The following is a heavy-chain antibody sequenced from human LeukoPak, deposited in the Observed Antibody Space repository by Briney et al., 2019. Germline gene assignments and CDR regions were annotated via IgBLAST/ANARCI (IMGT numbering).Heavy chain of an antibody. CDR3: AKDLAYYYDSSGYRYFDY. Sequence: GGSLRLSCAASGFTFSSYAMSWVRQAPGKGLEWVSAISGSGGSAYYADSVKGRFTISRDNSKNTLYLQMNSLRAEDTAVYYCAKDLAYYYDSSGYRYFDYWGQGTLVTVSS. CDR1: GFTFSSYA. D-gene: IGHD3-22*01. CDR2: ISGSGGSA. V-gene: IGHV3-23*01. J-gene: IGHJ4*02.